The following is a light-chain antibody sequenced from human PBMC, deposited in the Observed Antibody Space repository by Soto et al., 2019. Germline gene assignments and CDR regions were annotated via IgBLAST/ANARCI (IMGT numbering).Light chain of an antibody. CDR2: DIF. CDR1: QSVGNN. V-gene: IGKV3D-15*01. J-gene: IGKJ1*01. Sequence: EIVVTQSPATLSVSPGERSPLSCRASQSVGNNLAWYQHRPGQAPSLVIYDIFTRATGVPTRIGATGFGPEFPLPISTLQCEDFALYYCQQYNDWPLTSGQGPKVE. CDR3: QQYNDWPLT.